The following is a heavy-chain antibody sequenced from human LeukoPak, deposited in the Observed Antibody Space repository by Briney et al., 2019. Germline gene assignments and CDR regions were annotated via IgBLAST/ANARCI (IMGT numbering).Heavy chain of an antibody. Sequence: GGSLRLSCAASGFTFDDYAMSWVRQAPGKGLEWVSAISGSGGSTYYADSVKGRFTISRDNSKNTLYLQMNSLRAEDTAVYYCAKAPHLVAAYYFDYWGQGTLVTVSS. J-gene: IGHJ4*02. CDR2: ISGSGGST. V-gene: IGHV3-23*01. CDR3: AKAPHLVAAYYFDY. CDR1: GFTFDDYA. D-gene: IGHD2-8*02.